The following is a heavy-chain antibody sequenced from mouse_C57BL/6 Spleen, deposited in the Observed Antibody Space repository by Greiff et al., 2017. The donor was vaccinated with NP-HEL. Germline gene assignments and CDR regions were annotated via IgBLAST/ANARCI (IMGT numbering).Heavy chain of an antibody. CDR2: IYPGSGST. Sequence: QVQLQQPGAELVKPGASVKMSCKASGYTFTSYWITWVKQRPGQGLEWIGDIYPGSGSTNYNEKFKSKATLTVDTSSSTAYMQLSSLTSEDSAVYYCARKEVYYYGSSSYYAMDYWGQGTSVTVSS. J-gene: IGHJ4*01. D-gene: IGHD1-1*01. CDR1: GYTFTSYW. CDR3: ARKEVYYYGSSSYYAMDY. V-gene: IGHV1-55*01.